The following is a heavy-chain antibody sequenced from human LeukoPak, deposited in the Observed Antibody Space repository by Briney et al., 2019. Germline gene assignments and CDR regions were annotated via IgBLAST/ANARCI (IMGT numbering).Heavy chain of an antibody. D-gene: IGHD3-10*02. CDR3: AELGITMIGGV. V-gene: IGHV3-48*03. J-gene: IGHJ6*04. Sequence: GRSLRLSCAASGFTFRSYDTMCVRQPRGRGLEGGLYISSSGSTIYYADSVKGRFTISRDNAKNSLYLQMNSLRAEDTAVYYCAELGITMIGGVWGKGTTVTISS. CDR1: GFTFRSYD. CDR2: ISSSGSTI.